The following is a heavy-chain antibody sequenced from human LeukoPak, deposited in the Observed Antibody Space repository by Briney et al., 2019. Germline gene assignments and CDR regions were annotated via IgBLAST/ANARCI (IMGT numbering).Heavy chain of an antibody. D-gene: IGHD3-10*01. Sequence: PGRSLRLSCAASGFTFSSFAMHWVRQAPGKGLEWVAVISYDGSNKYYADSVKGRFTISRDNSKSTLYLQMNSLRAEDTAVYYCARVPVRLLWFGELYPPEVDDAFDIWGQGTMVTVSS. CDR3: ARVPVRLLWFGELYPPEVDDAFDI. J-gene: IGHJ3*02. CDR1: GFTFSSFA. V-gene: IGHV3-30-3*01. CDR2: ISYDGSNK.